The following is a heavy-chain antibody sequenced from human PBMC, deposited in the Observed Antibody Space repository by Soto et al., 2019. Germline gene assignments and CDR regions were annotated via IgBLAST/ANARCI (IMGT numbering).Heavy chain of an antibody. D-gene: IGHD1-26*01. CDR2: IFGSGRTT. J-gene: IGHJ3*01. V-gene: IGHV3-23*01. CDR3: AKSQSGSFFAAFDL. Sequence: TGGSLRLSCAASGFDFSSDVMNWVRQAPGEGLEWVASIFGSGRTTYYADSVKGRFNISRDNSKNTLYLQLNSLRVEDTALYYCAKSQSGSFFAAFDLWGQGTMVTVSS. CDR1: GFDFSSDV.